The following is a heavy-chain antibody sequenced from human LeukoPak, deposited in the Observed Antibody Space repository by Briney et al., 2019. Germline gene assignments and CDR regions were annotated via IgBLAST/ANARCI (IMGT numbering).Heavy chain of an antibody. CDR2: MNQDGSAK. D-gene: IGHD3-16*01. J-gene: IGHJ5*02. CDR3: ARLLGESTIYDL. CDR1: GFTFSNYG. Sequence: PGGSLRLSCAASGFTFSNYGLHWVRQAPGKGLEWVASMNQDGSAKHYVDSVKGRFIISRDNAENSLSLQMNSLGAEDTAMYYCARLLGESTIYDLWGQGTLVTVSS. V-gene: IGHV3-7*01.